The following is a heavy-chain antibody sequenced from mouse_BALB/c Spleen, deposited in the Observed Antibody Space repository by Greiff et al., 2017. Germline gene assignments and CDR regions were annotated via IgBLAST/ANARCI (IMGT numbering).Heavy chain of an antibody. V-gene: IGHV14-1*02. CDR1: GFNIKDYY. D-gene: IGHD2-4*01. CDR2: IDPENGNT. Sequence: VQLKESGAELVRPGALVKLSCKASGFNIKDYYMHWVKQRPEQGLEWIGWIDPENGNTIYDPKFQGKASITADTSSNTAYLQLSSLTSEDTAVYYCASGDYGSFAYWGQGTLVTVFA. J-gene: IGHJ3*01. CDR3: ASGDYGSFAY.